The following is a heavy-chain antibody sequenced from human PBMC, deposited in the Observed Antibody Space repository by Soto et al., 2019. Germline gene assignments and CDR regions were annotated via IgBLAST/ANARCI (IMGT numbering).Heavy chain of an antibody. CDR2: IYYSGKT. J-gene: IGHJ4*02. CDR3: ARAGIRGFDS. Sequence: SETLSLTCTVSGGSISSGDYYWSGIRQPPGKGLEWIGYIYYSGKTYYNPSLESRLTMSVDTSNNHFSLRLSSVTAADTAVYYCARAGIRGFDSWGRGTLATVSS. CDR1: GGSISSGDYY. V-gene: IGHV4-30-4*01.